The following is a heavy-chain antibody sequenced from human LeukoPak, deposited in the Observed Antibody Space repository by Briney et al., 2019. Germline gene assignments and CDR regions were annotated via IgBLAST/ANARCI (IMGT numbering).Heavy chain of an antibody. CDR2: ISSNGGST. V-gene: IGHV3-64*01. D-gene: IGHD6-13*01. CDR3: ARGDSSSWPPPV. CDR1: GFTFSSYA. J-gene: IGHJ3*01. Sequence: GGSLRLSCTASGFTFSSYAMHWVRQAPGKGLEYVSAISSNGGSTYYANSVKGRFTISRDNSKNTLYLQMGSLRAEDMAVYYCARGDSSSWPPPVRGQGTMVTVSS.